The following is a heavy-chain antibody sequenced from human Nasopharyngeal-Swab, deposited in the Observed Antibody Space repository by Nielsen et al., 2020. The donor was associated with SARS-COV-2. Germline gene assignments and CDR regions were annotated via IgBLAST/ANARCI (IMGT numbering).Heavy chain of an antibody. V-gene: IGHV3-53*05. J-gene: IGHJ6*02. Sequence: GGSLRLSCAASGFTVSSNYMSWVRQAPGKGLEWVSVIYSGGSTYYADSVKGRFTISRDNSKNTLYLQMNSLRAEDTAVYYCASGDYYGSGSYYRYYYYGMDVWGQGTTVTVSS. CDR2: IYSGGST. CDR1: GFTVSSNY. D-gene: IGHD3-10*01. CDR3: ASGDYYGSGSYYRYYYYGMDV.